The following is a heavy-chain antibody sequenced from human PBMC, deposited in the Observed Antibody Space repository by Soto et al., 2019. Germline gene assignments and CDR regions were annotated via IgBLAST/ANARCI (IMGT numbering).Heavy chain of an antibody. D-gene: IGHD6-19*01. CDR2: TYYRSKWYN. CDR3: ARGDAYSSGENWFDP. Sequence: SQTLSLTCAISGDSVSSNDATWDWIRQSPLRGLEWLGRTYYRSKWYNDYAVSVKSRITINPDTSKNQFSLQLNSVTPEDTAVYYCARGDAYSSGENWFDPWGQGTLVTVSS. V-gene: IGHV6-1*01. J-gene: IGHJ5*02. CDR1: GDSVSSNDAT.